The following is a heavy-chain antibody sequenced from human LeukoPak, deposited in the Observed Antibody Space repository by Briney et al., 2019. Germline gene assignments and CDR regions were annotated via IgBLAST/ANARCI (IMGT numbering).Heavy chain of an antibody. CDR1: GYTFTSYG. Sequence: ASVKVSCKASGYTFTSYGISWVRQAPGQGLEWMGWISAYNGNTNYAQKLQGRVTMTTDTSTSTAYMELRSLRSDDTAVYYCARGVVTMVRGVILYGMDVWGQGTTVTVSS. J-gene: IGHJ6*02. D-gene: IGHD3-10*01. V-gene: IGHV1-18*01. CDR3: ARGVVTMVRGVILYGMDV. CDR2: ISAYNGNT.